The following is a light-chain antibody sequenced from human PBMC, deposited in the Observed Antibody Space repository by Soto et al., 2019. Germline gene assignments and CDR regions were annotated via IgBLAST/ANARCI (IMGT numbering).Light chain of an antibody. V-gene: IGKV1-39*01. Sequence: DIQMTQSPSSLSASVGDRVTITCRASQSINSNLNWYQQKPGNAPKVLIYAASSLQSGVPSRFSGSGSGTDFTLTISSLQPEDFATYLCHQSYSSPLSFGGGTKVEIK. J-gene: IGKJ4*01. CDR3: HQSYSSPLS. CDR2: AAS. CDR1: QSINSN.